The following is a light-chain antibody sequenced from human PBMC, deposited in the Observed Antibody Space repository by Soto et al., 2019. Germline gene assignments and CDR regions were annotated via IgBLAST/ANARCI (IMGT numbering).Light chain of an antibody. Sequence: DIQLTHSPSSLSASVGDTFTITCXASQTVSRYLNWYQQKSGTAPKLLIYAASTLHTGVPSRFSGRGSGTDFTLTINNLQREDFADYFCQQTYSNLWTFGQGTKVDI. CDR3: QQTYSNLWT. V-gene: IGKV1-39*01. J-gene: IGKJ1*01. CDR1: QTVSRY. CDR2: AAS.